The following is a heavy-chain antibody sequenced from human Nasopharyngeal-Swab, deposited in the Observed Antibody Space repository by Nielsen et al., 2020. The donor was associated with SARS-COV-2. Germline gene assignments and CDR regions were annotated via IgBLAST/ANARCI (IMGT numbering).Heavy chain of an antibody. J-gene: IGHJ6*02. D-gene: IGHD6-13*01. CDR3: ARGQNGQQLVPSYYYYGMDV. CDR2: ISWNSGSI. Sequence: GGSLRLSCAASGFTFDDYAMHWVRQAPGKGLEWVSGISWNSGSIGYADSVKGRFTISRDNAKNSLYLQMNSLRAEDTALYYCARGQNGQQLVPSYYYYGMDVWGQGTTVTVSS. V-gene: IGHV3-9*01. CDR1: GFTFDDYA.